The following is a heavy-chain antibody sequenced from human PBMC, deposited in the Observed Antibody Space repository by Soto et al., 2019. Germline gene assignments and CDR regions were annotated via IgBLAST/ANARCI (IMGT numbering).Heavy chain of an antibody. CDR3: ARLSPFGDYHYYYGMDV. CDR2: IYPGDSDT. CDR1: GYSFTSYW. V-gene: IGHV5-51*01. Sequence: GESLKISCKGSGYSFTSYWIGWVRQMPGKGLEWMGIIYPGDSDTRYSPSFQGQVTISADKSISTAYLQWSSLTASDPAMYYCARLSPFGDYHYYYGMDVWGQGTTVTVSS. D-gene: IGHD3-3*01. J-gene: IGHJ6*02.